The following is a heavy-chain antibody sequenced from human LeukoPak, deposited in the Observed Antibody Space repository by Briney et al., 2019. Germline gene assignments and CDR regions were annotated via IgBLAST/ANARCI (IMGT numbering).Heavy chain of an antibody. V-gene: IGHV4-4*07. CDR3: ARLKFYDSTGYSPGHYMDV. J-gene: IGHJ6*03. D-gene: IGHD3-22*01. CDR2: LYPGVST. CDR1: GGPIYSYY. Sequence: SETLSLTCTVSGGPIYSYYWSWIRQTAGKGLEWIGRLYPGVSTNYNPSLKSRVTMSVDTSRNQFALKLSAVTAADTAVYYCARLKFYDSTGYSPGHYMDVWGKGTTVTVSS.